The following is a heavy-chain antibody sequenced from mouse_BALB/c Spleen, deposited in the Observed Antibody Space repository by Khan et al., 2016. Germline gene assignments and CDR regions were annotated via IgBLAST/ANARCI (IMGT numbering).Heavy chain of an antibody. D-gene: IGHD1-2*01. CDR2: INPDSSTI. V-gene: IGHV4-1*02. J-gene: IGHJ2*01. CDR1: GFDFSRYW. Sequence: EVKLLESGGGLVQPGGSLKLSCVASGFDFSRYWMSWVRQAPGKGLEWIGEINPDSSTINYTPSLKDKFIISRDNAKNTLHLQMSKVRTEDTALYYCARLHYYGYMNYWGQGTTLTVSS. CDR3: ARLHYYGYMNY.